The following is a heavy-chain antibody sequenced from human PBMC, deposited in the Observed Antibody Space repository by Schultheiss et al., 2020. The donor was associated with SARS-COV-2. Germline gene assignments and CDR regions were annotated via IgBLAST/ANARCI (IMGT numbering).Heavy chain of an antibody. D-gene: IGHD3-16*01. CDR3: ASGGRYYFDY. Sequence: LSLTCAVYGGSFSGYYWSWIRQPPGKGLEWIGEINHSGSTYYNPSLKSRVTISVDTSKNQFSLKLSSVTAADTAVYYCASGGRYYFDYWGQGTLVTVSS. V-gene: IGHV4-34*01. J-gene: IGHJ4*02. CDR2: INHSGST. CDR1: GGSFSGYY.